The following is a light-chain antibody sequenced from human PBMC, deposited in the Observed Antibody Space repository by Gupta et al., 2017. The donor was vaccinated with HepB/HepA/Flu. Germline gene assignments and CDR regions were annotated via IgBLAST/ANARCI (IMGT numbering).Light chain of an antibody. J-gene: IGKJ3*01. CDR3: QKYYSAPFT. CDR1: QAISNY. Sequence: DIQMTQSPSSLSAAVGDRVTITCRASQAISNYVVWYQQKPGKVPKRLIYAASTLLSGVPSRFSGSGSGTDFTLTISSLQPEDVATYYCQKYYSAPFTFGPGTKVDLK. CDR2: AAS. V-gene: IGKV1-27*01.